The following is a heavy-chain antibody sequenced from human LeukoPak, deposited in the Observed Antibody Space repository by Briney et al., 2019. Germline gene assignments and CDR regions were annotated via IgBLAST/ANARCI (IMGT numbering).Heavy chain of an antibody. D-gene: IGHD1-26*01. Sequence: SQTLSLTCTVSGGSISSGDYYWSWIRQPPGKGLEWIGYIYYSGSTYYNPSLKSRVTISVDTSKNQFSLKLSSVTAADTAVYYCARDPTYYGSGDYWGQGTLVTVSS. CDR2: IYYSGST. CDR1: GGSISSGDYY. J-gene: IGHJ4*02. V-gene: IGHV4-30-4*01. CDR3: ARDPTYYGSGDY.